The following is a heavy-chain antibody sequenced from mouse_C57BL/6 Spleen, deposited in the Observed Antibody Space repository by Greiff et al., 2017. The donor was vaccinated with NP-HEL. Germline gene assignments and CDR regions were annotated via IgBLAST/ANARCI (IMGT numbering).Heavy chain of an antibody. CDR3: TTNYYGSSHYFDY. CDR2: IDPENGDT. V-gene: IGHV14-4*01. J-gene: IGHJ2*01. D-gene: IGHD1-1*01. Sequence: EVQLQESGAELVRPGASVKLSCTASGFNIKDDYMHWVKQRPEQGLEWIGWIDPENGDTEYASKFQGKATITADTSSNTAYLQLSSLTSEDTAVYYCTTNYYGSSHYFDYWGQGTTLTVSS. CDR1: GFNIKDDY.